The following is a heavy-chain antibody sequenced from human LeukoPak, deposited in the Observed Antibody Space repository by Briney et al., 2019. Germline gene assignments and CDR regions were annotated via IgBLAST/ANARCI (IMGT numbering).Heavy chain of an antibody. J-gene: IGHJ5*02. V-gene: IGHV1-8*01. Sequence: ASVKVSCKASGYTFTSYDINWVRQATGQGLEWMGWINPNSGNTGYAQKFQGRVTMTTDTSTSTAYMELRSLRSDDTAVYYCARIPIVVVPAAIGWFDPWGQGTLVTVSS. CDR2: INPNSGNT. CDR3: ARIPIVVVPAAIGWFDP. CDR1: GYTFTSYD. D-gene: IGHD2-2*02.